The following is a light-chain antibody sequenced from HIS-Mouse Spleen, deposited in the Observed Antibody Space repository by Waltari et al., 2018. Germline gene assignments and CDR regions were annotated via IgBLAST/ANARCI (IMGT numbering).Light chain of an antibody. V-gene: IGKV1-9*01. CDR2: AAS. J-gene: IGKJ2*01. CDR1: QGISSY. Sequence: DIQLTKSPSFLSASVGDRVTITCRSSQGISSYLALYQQKPGKAPKLLIYAASTLQSGVPSRFSGSGSGTEFTLTISSLQPEDFATYYCQQLNSYPYTFGQGTKLEIK. CDR3: QQLNSYPYT.